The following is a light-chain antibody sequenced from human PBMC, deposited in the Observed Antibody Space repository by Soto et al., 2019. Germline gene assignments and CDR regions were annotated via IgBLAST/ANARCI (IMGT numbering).Light chain of an antibody. CDR3: QQYYNTPFT. Sequence: DIVMTQSPDSLAVSLGERATINCKSSQSVLFSSNNKNYLAWYQQNPGQPPKLLIYWASTRESGVPDRFSGSGSGTDFTLTINSLQAEDVAVSYCQQYYNTPFTFGPGTKVYIK. V-gene: IGKV4-1*01. CDR1: QSVLFSSNNKNY. J-gene: IGKJ3*01. CDR2: WAS.